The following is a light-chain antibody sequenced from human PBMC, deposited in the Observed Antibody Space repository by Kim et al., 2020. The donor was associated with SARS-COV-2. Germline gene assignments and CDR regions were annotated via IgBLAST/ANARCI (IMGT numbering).Light chain of an antibody. CDR2: RDN. Sequence: VSPGQTASITCSGDKLGDKYASWYQQKPGQSPVVVIFRDNRRPSGIPELFSGSNSGNTATLTISGTQAMDEADYYCQAWDSSIYVFGTGTKVTVL. J-gene: IGLJ1*01. V-gene: IGLV3-1*01. CDR1: KLGDKY. CDR3: QAWDSSIYV.